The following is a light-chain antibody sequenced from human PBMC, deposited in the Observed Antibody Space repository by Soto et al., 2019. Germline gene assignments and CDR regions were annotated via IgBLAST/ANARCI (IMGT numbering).Light chain of an antibody. CDR1: SGSVSTSYY. CDR2: STN. Sequence: QAVVTQEPSFSVSPGRTVTLTCGLSSGSVSTSYYPSWYQQTPGQAPRTLIYSTNTRSSGVPDRFSGSILGNKAALTITGAQADDDSDYYCALYMGSGVWVFGGGTKVTVL. V-gene: IGLV8-61*01. CDR3: ALYMGSGVWV. J-gene: IGLJ3*02.